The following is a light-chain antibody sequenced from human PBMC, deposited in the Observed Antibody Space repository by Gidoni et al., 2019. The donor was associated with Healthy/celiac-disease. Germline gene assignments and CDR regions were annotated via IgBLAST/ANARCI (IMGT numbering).Light chain of an antibody. CDR3: QVWDSSSVV. CDR2: DDS. Sequence: SYVLTQPPSVSVAPGQTARSTCGGNNIGSKSVHWYQQKPGQAPVLVVYDDSDRPSGIPERFSGSNSGNTATLTISRVEAGDEADYYCQVWDSSSVVFGGGTKLTVL. J-gene: IGLJ2*01. CDR1: NIGSKS. V-gene: IGLV3-21*02.